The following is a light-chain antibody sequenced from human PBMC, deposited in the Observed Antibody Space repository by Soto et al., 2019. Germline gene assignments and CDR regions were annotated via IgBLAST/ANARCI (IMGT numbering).Light chain of an antibody. CDR2: GAS. Sequence: DIVLTQSPGTLSLSPGETATLSCRASQSVSSKLAWYQQKPGQAPRLLIYGASTRATGIPARFSGSGSGTEFTLIISSLQSEDSAVYYCQQYNSWLWTFGQGTKVDIK. CDR1: QSVSSK. V-gene: IGKV3-15*01. J-gene: IGKJ1*01. CDR3: QQYNSWLWT.